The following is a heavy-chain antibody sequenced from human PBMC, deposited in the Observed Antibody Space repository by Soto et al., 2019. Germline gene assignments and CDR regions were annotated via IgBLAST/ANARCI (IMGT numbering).Heavy chain of an antibody. V-gene: IGHV3-21*01. CDR3: ARDLYYYHSSGFNY. CDR1: GFSFSNYW. Sequence: GGSLRLSCVASGFSFSNYWMTWVRQAPGKGLEWVSSISSSSSYIYYADSVKGRFTISRDNAKNSLYLQMNSLRAEDTAVYYCARDLYYYHSSGFNYWGQGTLVTVSS. J-gene: IGHJ4*02. D-gene: IGHD3-22*01. CDR2: ISSSSSYI.